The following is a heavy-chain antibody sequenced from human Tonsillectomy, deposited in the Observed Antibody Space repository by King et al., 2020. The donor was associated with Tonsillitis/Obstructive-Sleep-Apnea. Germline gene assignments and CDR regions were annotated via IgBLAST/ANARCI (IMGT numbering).Heavy chain of an antibody. CDR3: AGDPTSAFDF. J-gene: IGHJ3*01. Sequence: VQLQESGPGLVKPSETLSLTCSVSGGSVTAYYWSWIRQPPGRGLEWIGNVYHSGSTNYKPSLKSRVTMSIDTSKNQFSLTLTSLTAADTAIYYCAGDPTSAFDFGGQGKMVTVSA. V-gene: IGHV4-59*02. CDR1: GGSVTAYY. CDR2: VYHSGST.